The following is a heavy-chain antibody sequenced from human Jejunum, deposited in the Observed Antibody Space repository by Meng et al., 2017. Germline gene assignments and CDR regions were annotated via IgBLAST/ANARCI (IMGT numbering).Heavy chain of an antibody. D-gene: IGHD3-22*01. Sequence: SETLSLTCAVSGYSISSGYSWGWIRQPPGKGLEWIGNIYHSGTTYYNPSLKSRVTISVDTSKNHFSLKLSSMTAADTALYYCARYDSSAYRGFDYWGQGTLVTVSS. V-gene: IGHV4-38-2*01. CDR3: ARYDSSAYRGFDY. CDR1: GYSISSGYS. J-gene: IGHJ4*02. CDR2: IYHSGTT.